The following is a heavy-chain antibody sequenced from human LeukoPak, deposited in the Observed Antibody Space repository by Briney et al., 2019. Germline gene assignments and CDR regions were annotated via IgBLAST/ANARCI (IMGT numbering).Heavy chain of an antibody. V-gene: IGHV3-66*01. CDR2: IYSGGST. Sequence: GGSLRLSCATSGFSFSNYWMNWVRQAPGKGLEWVSIIYSGGSTFYADSVKGRYTISRDNSKNTLYLQMNSLRAEDTAVYYCARGFLNMDVWGKGTTVTVSS. CDR1: GFSFSNYW. CDR3: ARGFLNMDV. J-gene: IGHJ6*03. D-gene: IGHD3-3*01.